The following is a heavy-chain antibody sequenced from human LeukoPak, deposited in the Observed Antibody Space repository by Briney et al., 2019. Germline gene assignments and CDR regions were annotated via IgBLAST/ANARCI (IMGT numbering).Heavy chain of an antibody. J-gene: IGHJ5*02. CDR2: ISAYNGNT. Sequence: GASVKVSCKASGYTFTSYGISWVRQAPGQGLEWMGWISAYNGNTNYAQKLQGRVTMTTDTSTSTAYMELRSLRSDDTAVYYCARVLYRSVSSWFDPWGQGTLVTVSS. D-gene: IGHD3-16*01. V-gene: IGHV1-18*01. CDR3: ARVLYRSVSSWFDP. CDR1: GYTFTSYG.